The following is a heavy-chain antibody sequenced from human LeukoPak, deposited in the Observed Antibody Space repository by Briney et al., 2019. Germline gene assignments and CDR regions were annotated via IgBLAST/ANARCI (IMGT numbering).Heavy chain of an antibody. CDR3: ARDLGYSHGMDV. Sequence: SETRSLTCTVSGGSISSYYWSWIRQPPGKGLEWIGYIYYSGSTNYNPSLKSRVTISVDTSKNQFSLKLSSVTAADTAVYYCARDLGYSHGMDVWGQGTTVTVSS. D-gene: IGHD2-15*01. V-gene: IGHV4-59*01. J-gene: IGHJ6*02. CDR2: IYYSGST. CDR1: GGSISSYY.